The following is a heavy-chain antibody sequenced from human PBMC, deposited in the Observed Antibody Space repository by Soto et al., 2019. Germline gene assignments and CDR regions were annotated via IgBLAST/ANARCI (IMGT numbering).Heavy chain of an antibody. CDR1: GYSFTSHG. CDR2: ISIYNGNT. V-gene: IGHV1-18*04. CDR3: ARSPTAPAPVDY. Sequence: GASVKVSCKTSGYSFTSHGFTWVRQAPGQGLEWMGWISIYNGNTHYAQKFQGRLTLTTDTSTSTAYMELRSLTSDDTAVYYCARSPTAPAPVDYWGQGTLVTVSS. D-gene: IGHD6-13*01. J-gene: IGHJ4*02.